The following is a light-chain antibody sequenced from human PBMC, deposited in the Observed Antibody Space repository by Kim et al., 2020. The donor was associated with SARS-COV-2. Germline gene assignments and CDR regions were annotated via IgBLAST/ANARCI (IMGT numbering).Light chain of an antibody. V-gene: IGKV3-20*01. CDR2: GAS. Sequence: SPGERAPLSCRASQSVSSSYLAWYQQKPGQAPRLLIYGASSRATGIPDRFSGSGSGTDFTLTISRLEPEDFAVYFCQQYGNSPQTFGQGTKVDIK. J-gene: IGKJ1*01. CDR3: QQYGNSPQT. CDR1: QSVSSSY.